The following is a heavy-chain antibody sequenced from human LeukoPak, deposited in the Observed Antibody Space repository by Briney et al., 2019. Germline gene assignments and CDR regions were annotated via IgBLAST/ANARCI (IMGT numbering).Heavy chain of an antibody. J-gene: IGHJ6*04. CDR2: ISYDGSNK. CDR1: GFTFSSYA. Sequence: GRSLRLSCAASGFTFSSYAMHWVRQAPGKGLEWVAVISYDGSNKYYADSVKGRFTISRDNSKNTLYLPMNSLRAEDTAVYYCARVLGLLWFGESFYGMDVWGKGTTVTVSS. V-gene: IGHV3-30*04. D-gene: IGHD3-10*01. CDR3: ARVLGLLWFGESFYGMDV.